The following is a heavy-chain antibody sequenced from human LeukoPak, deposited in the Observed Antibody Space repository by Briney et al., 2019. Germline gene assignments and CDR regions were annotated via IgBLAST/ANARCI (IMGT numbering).Heavy chain of an antibody. CDR3: ARASGSGHYSAFEM. V-gene: IGHV1-2*02. CDR2: INPNIGGT. Sequence: ASVKVSCKASGYTFTGYYIQWVRQAPGQGLEWMGWINPNIGGTNYAQKFQGRITMTRDTSSSTVYMDLSSLTSDDTAVYFCARASGSGHYSAFEMWGQGTMVTVSS. D-gene: IGHD4-17*01. CDR1: GYTFTGYY. J-gene: IGHJ3*02.